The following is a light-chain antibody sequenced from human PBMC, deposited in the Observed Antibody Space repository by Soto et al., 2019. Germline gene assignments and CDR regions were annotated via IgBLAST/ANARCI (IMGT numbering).Light chain of an antibody. CDR2: GAS. J-gene: IGKJ5*01. CDR1: QRVSSY. V-gene: IGKV3-20*01. Sequence: EIVLTQSPATLSLSQGERATLSCRASQRVSSYLAWYQQKPGQAPRLLMYGASSRATGIPDRFSGSGSGTDFTLTINRLEPEDFAVYYCQQYGSSPPITFGQGTRLEIK. CDR3: QQYGSSPPIT.